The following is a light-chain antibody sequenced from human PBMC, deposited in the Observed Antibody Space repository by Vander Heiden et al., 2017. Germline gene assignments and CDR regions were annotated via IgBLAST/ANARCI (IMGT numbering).Light chain of an antibody. CDR1: QSLSRNF. CDR2: GAS. CDR3: QQDDKLPLT. V-gene: IGKV3-20*01. Sequence: PGQRATHSCRASQSLSRNFLAWYQQKPGQSPRLLIYGASNRAAGTPDRFSGSGSGTAFTLTISRLEPEDFAVYFCQQDDKLPLTFGGGTKVDIK. J-gene: IGKJ4*01.